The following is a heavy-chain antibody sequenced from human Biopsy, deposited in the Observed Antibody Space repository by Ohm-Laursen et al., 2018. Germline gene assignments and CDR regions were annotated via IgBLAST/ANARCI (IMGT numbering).Heavy chain of an antibody. CDR3: AKIPPSRCDSGECYPIFDY. J-gene: IGHJ4*02. V-gene: IGHV3-11*01. D-gene: IGHD2-21*01. Sequence: SLRLSCSASGFPFGDYYMRWIRQAPGKGLDWVSYISDGGTTIYYADSVKGRFTTSRDNAKKSLYLQMDSLRAEDTAIYYCAKIPPSRCDSGECYPIFDYWGQGTLVTVSS. CDR2: ISDGGTTI. CDR1: GFPFGDYY.